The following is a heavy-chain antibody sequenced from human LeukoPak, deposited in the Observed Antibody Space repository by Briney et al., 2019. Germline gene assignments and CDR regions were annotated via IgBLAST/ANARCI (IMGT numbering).Heavy chain of an antibody. Sequence: GGSLRLSCAASGFTFSSYGMHWVRQAPGKGLEWVAVISYDGSNKYYADSVKGRFTISRDNSKNTLYLQMNSLRAEDTAVCYCVKAVDSSGWFNYLDYWGQGTLVTVSS. J-gene: IGHJ4*02. D-gene: IGHD6-19*01. CDR2: ISYDGSNK. CDR1: GFTFSSYG. V-gene: IGHV3-30*18. CDR3: VKAVDSSGWFNYLDY.